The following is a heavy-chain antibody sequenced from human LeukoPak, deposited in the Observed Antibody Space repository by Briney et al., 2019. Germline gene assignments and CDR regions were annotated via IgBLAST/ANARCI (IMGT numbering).Heavy chain of an antibody. CDR2: ISPNSGGT. J-gene: IGHJ4*02. CDR1: GYTFTGYY. CDR3: ARDWLTSRWVDY. V-gene: IGHV1-2*02. D-gene: IGHD6-13*01. Sequence: ASVKVSCKASGYTFTGYYMHWVRQAPGQGLEWMGWISPNSGGTDHAQKFQGRVTMTRDTSISTAFMDLSSLRSDDTAVYYCARDWLTSRWVDYWGQGTLVTVSS.